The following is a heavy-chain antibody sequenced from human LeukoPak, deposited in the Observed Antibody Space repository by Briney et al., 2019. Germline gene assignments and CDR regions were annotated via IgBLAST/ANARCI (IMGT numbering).Heavy chain of an antibody. CDR2: IYYTGSA. J-gene: IGHJ4*02. CDR3: ARRVYDFWSGYPFDY. CDR1: GGSISSSSYY. D-gene: IGHD3-3*01. V-gene: IGHV4-39*01. Sequence: PSETLSLTCTVSGGSISSSSYYWGWIRQPPGKGLEWIGSIYYTGSAYYNPSLKSRVTISVDTSKNQFSLKLSSVTAADTAVYYCARRVYDFWSGYPFDYWGQGTLVTVSS.